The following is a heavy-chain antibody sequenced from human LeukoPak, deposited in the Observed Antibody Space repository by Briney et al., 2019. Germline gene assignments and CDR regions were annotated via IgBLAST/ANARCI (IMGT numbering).Heavy chain of an antibody. J-gene: IGHJ4*02. CDR1: GFTFSRHG. CDR3: ARDRAWNYFDY. V-gene: IGHV3-30*03. D-gene: IGHD3-3*01. Sequence: GGSLRLSCAPSGFTFSRHGMHWVRQAPGKGLEWVAIIPNDGSRKYYAHSVEGRFTISRDNSKNTLYLQMDSLRAEDTAVYYCARDRAWNYFDYWGQGTLVTVSS. CDR2: IPNDGSRK.